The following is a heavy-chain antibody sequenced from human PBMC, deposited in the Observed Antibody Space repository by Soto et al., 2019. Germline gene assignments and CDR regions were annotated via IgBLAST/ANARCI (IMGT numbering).Heavy chain of an antibody. J-gene: IGHJ4*02. CDR1: GFTFDDYT. Sequence: GGSLRLSCAASGFTFDDYTMHWVRQAPGKGLEWVSLISWDGGSTYYADSVKGRFTISRDNSKNSLYLQMNSLRTEDTALYYCAKDPQQWGEFGIDYWGQGTLVTVSS. CDR2: ISWDGGST. V-gene: IGHV3-43*01. D-gene: IGHD6-19*01. CDR3: AKDPQQWGEFGIDY.